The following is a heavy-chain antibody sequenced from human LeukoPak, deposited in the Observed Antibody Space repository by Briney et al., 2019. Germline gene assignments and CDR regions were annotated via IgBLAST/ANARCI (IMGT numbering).Heavy chain of an antibody. CDR2: IKQDGSQE. CDR1: EFSASNYW. J-gene: IGHJ6*02. V-gene: IGHV3-7*03. Sequence: GGSLSLSCVVSEFSASNYWMSWVRQAPGKGLEWGANIKQDGSQENYVDSVKGRFTISRDNSNTTLYMQMNSLRAEDTALYYCARERSFNYGTQYGRDVWGQGTTVTVS. CDR3: ARERSFNYGTQYGRDV. D-gene: IGHD1-26*01.